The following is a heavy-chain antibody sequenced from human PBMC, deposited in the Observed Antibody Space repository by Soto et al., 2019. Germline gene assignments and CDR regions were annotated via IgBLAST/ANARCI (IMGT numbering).Heavy chain of an antibody. CDR2: ISAYNGNT. V-gene: IGHV1-18*04. CDR3: ARDLNYDFWSGYFPGYYYYGMDV. J-gene: IGHJ6*02. D-gene: IGHD3-3*01. CDR1: GYTFTGYY. Sequence: GASVKVSCKASGYTFTGYYLHWVRQAPGQGLEWMGWISAYNGNTNYAQKLQGRVTMTTDTSTSTAYMELRSLRSDDTAVYYCARDLNYDFWSGYFPGYYYYGMDVWGQGTTVTVSS.